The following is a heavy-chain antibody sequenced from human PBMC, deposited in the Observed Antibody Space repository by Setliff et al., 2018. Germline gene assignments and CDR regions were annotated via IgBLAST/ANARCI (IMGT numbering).Heavy chain of an antibody. V-gene: IGHV3-30*02. CDR2: IRYDGSNK. CDR1: GFTFSSYG. D-gene: IGHD6-13*01. Sequence: GGSLRLSCAASGFTFSSYGMHWVRQAPGKGLEWVAFIRYDGSNKYYADSVKGRFTISRDNSKNTLYLQMNSLRAEDTAVYYCANPYSSSWGLYYYYYYMDVWGKGTTVTVSS. CDR3: ANPYSSSWGLYYYYYYMDV. J-gene: IGHJ6*03.